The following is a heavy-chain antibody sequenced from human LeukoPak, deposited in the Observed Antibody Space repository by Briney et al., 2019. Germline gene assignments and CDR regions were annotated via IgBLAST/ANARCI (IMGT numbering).Heavy chain of an antibody. CDR2: IKQDGSEK. D-gene: IGHD7-27*01. Sequence: PGGSLRLPCAASGFTHCSYCMRWPRHAPGKAREGVANIKQDGSEKYYLDSVKGRFTIYRDNAKKSLFLQMNSLRVEDTAVYSCARAQNWEHAFDMWGQGTMVTVS. V-gene: IGHV3-7*04. CDR3: ARAQNWEHAFDM. CDR1: GFTHCSYC. J-gene: IGHJ3*02.